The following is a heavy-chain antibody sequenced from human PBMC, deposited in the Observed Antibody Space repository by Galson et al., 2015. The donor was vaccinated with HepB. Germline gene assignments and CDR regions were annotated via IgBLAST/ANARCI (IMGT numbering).Heavy chain of an antibody. V-gene: IGHV4-59*01. J-gene: IGHJ2*01. CDR1: GDSIRSYY. CDR2: IYYSGST. Sequence: LSLTCTVSGDSIRSYYWSWIRQPPGKGLEWIGYIYYSGSTYYNPSLKSRVIISVDTSKTQFSLELSSVSAADTAVYYCARRLVRSRYWYFDLWGRGTLVTVSS. CDR3: ARRLVRSRYWYFDL. D-gene: IGHD6-6*01.